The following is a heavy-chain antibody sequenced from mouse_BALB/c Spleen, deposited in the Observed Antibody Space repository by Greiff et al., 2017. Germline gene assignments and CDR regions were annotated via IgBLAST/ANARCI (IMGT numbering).Heavy chain of an antibody. CDR1: GFSLTSYG. J-gene: IGHJ4*01. V-gene: IGHV2-9*02. D-gene: IGHD1-1*01. CDR3: ARLYYYGSSYYAMDY. CDR2: IWAGGST. Sequence: VKLVESGPGLVAPSQSLSITCTVSGFSLTSYGVHWVRQPPGKGLEWLGVIWAGGSTNYNSALMSRLSISKDNSKSQVFLKMNSLQTDDTAMYYCARLYYYGSSYYAMDYWGQGTSVTVSS.